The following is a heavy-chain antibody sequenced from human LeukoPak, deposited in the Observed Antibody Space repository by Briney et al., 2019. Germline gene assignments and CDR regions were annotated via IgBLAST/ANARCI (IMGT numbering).Heavy chain of an antibody. CDR1: GVSISSNSYY. CDR3: ARLRNDILAGYSGRNYYYMDV. CDR2: IFYSGST. V-gene: IGHV4-39*01. Sequence: SETLSLTCTVSGVSISSNSYYWGWLRPPPGKGLVSIGSIFYSGSTYYNPSLKSRVTISVDTSKNQFSLKLSSVTAADTAVYYCARLRNDILAGYSGRNYYYMDVWGKGTTVSVSS. D-gene: IGHD3-9*01. J-gene: IGHJ6*03.